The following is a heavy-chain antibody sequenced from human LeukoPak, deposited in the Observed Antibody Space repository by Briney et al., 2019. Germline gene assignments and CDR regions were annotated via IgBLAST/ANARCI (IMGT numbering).Heavy chain of an antibody. J-gene: IGHJ3*02. CDR3: ARQDQSYDFWGGLVELGAFDI. CDR1: GGSISSRSYS. V-gene: IGHV4-39*01. Sequence: SETLSLTRTVPGGSISSRSYSWAWVRQPPGRGLECIGRVHYSGRTYYNSSLKSRVIASIDTSKNQFSLKLRSVTAADTAVYYCARQDQSYDFWGGLVELGAFDIWGQGTMVTVSS. D-gene: IGHD3-3*01. CDR2: VHYSGRT.